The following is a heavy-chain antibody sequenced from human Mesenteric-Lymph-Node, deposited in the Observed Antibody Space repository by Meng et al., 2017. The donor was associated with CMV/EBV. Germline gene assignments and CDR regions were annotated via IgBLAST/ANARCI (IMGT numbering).Heavy chain of an antibody. CDR3: ARALRYFDWYVDY. CDR2: INPNSGGT. J-gene: IGHJ4*02. D-gene: IGHD3-9*01. Sequence: CKASGYSFTDYAVSWVRQAPGQVLEWMGRINPNSGGTNYAQKFQGRVTMTRDTSISTAYMELSRLRSDDTAVYYCARALRYFDWYVDYWGQGTLVTVSS. V-gene: IGHV1-2*06. CDR1: GYSFTDYA.